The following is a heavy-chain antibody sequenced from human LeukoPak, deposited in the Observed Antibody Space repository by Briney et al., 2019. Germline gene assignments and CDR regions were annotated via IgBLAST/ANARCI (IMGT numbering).Heavy chain of an antibody. CDR1: GGSFSGYY. V-gene: IGHV4-34*01. CDR3: ARTIYSCSWYFDY. Sequence: SETLSLTCAVYGGSFSGYYWSWIRQPPGKGLEWIGEINHSGSTNYNPSLKSRVTISVDTSKNQFSLKLSSVTAADTAVYYCARTIYSCSWYFDYWGQGTLVTVSS. D-gene: IGHD6-13*01. CDR2: INHSGST. J-gene: IGHJ4*02.